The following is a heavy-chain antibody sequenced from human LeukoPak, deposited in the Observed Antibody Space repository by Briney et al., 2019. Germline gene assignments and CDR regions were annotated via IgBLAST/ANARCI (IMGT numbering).Heavy chain of an antibody. Sequence: PSETLSLTCTVSGGSISSYYWSWIRQPPGKGLEWIGYIYYSGSTNYNPSLKSRVTISVDTSKNQFSLKLSSVTAADTAVCYCARLSPYYYYMDVWGKGTTVTISS. CDR3: ARLSPYYYYMDV. CDR2: IYYSGST. J-gene: IGHJ6*03. CDR1: GGSISSYY. V-gene: IGHV4-59*01.